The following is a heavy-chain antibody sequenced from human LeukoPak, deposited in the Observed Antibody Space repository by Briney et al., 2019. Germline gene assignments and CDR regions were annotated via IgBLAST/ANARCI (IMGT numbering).Heavy chain of an antibody. CDR3: ARDSGAHYYGSGSYYRYYYGMDV. D-gene: IGHD3-10*01. CDR2: ISAYNGNT. J-gene: IGHJ6*02. V-gene: IGHV1-18*01. Sequence: GASVKVSCKASGYTFTSYGISWVRQAPGRGLEWMGWISAYNGNTNYAQKLQGRVTMTTDTSTSTAYMELRSLRSDDTAVYYCARDSGAHYYGSGSYYRYYYGMDVWGQGTTVTVSS. CDR1: GYTFTSYG.